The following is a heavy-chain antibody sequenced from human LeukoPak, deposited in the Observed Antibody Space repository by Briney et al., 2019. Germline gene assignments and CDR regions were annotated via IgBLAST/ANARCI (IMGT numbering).Heavy chain of an antibody. CDR3: ARSPLPYGAGRGYFDY. CDR2: IYEIGST. Sequence: SETLTLTCTVSGGSIRRSYCYWGWISQAPGKGLEWIGSIYEIGSTQYSPSLKSQLTVSVDTSKNQSSLNLTSVPATDTAVYYCARSPLPYGAGRGYFDYWGRGTLVTVSS. CDR1: GGSIRRSYCY. J-gene: IGHJ4*02. V-gene: IGHV4-39*01. D-gene: IGHD3-10*01.